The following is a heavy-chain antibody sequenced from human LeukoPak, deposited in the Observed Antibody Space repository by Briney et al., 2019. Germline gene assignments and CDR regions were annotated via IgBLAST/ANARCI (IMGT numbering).Heavy chain of an antibody. D-gene: IGHD2-15*01. CDR3: ARGTVCSGGSCYFGSALYYYYGMDV. V-gene: IGHV4-30-2*01. J-gene: IGHJ6*02. CDR1: GGSISSGGYS. Sequence: PSETLSLTCAVSGGSISSGGYSWSWIRQPPGKGLEWIGYIYHSGSTYYNPSLKSRVTISVDRSKNQFSLKLSSVTAADTAVYYCARGTVCSGGSCYFGSALYYYYGMDVWGQGTTVTVSS. CDR2: IYHSGST.